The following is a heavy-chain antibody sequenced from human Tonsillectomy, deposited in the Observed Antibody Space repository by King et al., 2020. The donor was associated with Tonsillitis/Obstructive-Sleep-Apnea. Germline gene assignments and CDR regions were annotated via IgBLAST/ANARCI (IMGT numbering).Heavy chain of an antibody. CDR3: AHMDLYFDY. J-gene: IGHJ4*02. CDR2: IYWDDDK. CDR1: GFSLNTSGVG. Sequence: TLKESGPTLVKHTQTLTLTCTFSGFSLNTSGVGVGWIRQPPGKSLEWLALIYWDDDKRYSPSLKSRLTIPKDTSKNQVVLTMTNMDPVDTATYHCAHMDLYFDYWGQGTLVTVSS. V-gene: IGHV2-5*02. D-gene: IGHD3/OR15-3a*01.